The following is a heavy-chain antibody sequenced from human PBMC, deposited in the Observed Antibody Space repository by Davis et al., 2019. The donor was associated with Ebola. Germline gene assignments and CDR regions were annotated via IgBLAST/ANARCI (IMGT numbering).Heavy chain of an antibody. CDR3: ARSFDCSGGSCYSGYYYYYGMDV. Sequence: SSVTVSCKASVGTFSSYAISWVRQAPGQGLDWMGRIIPILGIANYEQKFQGRVTITADESTSTAYMELSSLRSEDTAVYYCARSFDCSGGSCYSGYYYYYGMDVWGQGTTVTVSS. V-gene: IGHV1-69*04. J-gene: IGHJ6*02. D-gene: IGHD2-15*01. CDR1: VGTFSSYA. CDR2: IIPILGIA.